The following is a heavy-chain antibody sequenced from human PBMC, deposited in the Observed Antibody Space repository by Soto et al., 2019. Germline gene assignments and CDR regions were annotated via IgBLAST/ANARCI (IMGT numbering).Heavy chain of an antibody. V-gene: IGHV4-59*01. J-gene: IGHJ1*01. CDR2: IYSSGGT. CDR3: ARDGDGYDH. Sequence: WTWIRQPPGKGLEWIGYIYSSGGTSYNPSLKSRVTISVDTYKNQFSLKLSSVTAADTAVYYCARDGDGYDHWGQGTLVTVSS. D-gene: IGHD5-12*01.